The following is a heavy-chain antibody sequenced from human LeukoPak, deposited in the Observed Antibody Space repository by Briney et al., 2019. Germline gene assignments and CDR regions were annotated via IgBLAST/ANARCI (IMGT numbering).Heavy chain of an antibody. J-gene: IGHJ6*03. D-gene: IGHD6-19*01. V-gene: IGHV1-3*03. CDR2: VNAGNGNT. CDR3: ARGGRIAVAGDYYYYYMDV. Sequence: ASVKVSCKASGYTFTSYAMHWVRQAPGQRLEWMGWVNAGNGNTKYSQEFQGRVTITRDTSASTAYMELSSLRSEDMAVYYCARGGRIAVAGDYYYYYMDVWGKGTTVTVSS. CDR1: GYTFTSYA.